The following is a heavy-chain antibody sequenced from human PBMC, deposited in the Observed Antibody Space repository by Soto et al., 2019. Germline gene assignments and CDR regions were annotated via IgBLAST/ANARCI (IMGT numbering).Heavy chain of an antibody. J-gene: IGHJ6*02. V-gene: IGHV4-34*01. CDR2: INHSGST. CDR3: ARDHHLYYYCYGMDV. Sequence: QVQLQQWGAGLLKPSETLSLTCAVYGGSFSGYYWSWIRQPPGKGLEWIGEINHSGSTNYNPSLKSRVTISVDTSKNQFSLKRSSVTAADTAVYYCARDHHLYYYCYGMDVWGQGTTVTVSS. CDR1: GGSFSGYY.